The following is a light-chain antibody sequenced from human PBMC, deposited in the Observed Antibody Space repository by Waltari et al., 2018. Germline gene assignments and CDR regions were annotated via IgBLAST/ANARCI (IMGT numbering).Light chain of an antibody. J-gene: IGKJ4*01. V-gene: IGKV3-15*01. CDR1: QSVSSN. CDR2: GAS. CDR3: QQYNNWPLT. Sequence: ETVMTQSPATLSVSPGERATLSCRASQSVSSNLAWYQQKPGQAPRLLIYGASTSATGIPARFSGSGSGTEFTLTISSLQSEDFAVYYCQQYNNWPLTFGGGTKVEIK.